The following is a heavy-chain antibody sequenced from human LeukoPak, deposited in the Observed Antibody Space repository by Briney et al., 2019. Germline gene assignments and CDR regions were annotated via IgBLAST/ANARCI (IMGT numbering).Heavy chain of an antibody. J-gene: IGHJ4*02. CDR3: ARDCGDLDYDILTGYCN. D-gene: IGHD3-9*01. V-gene: IGHV4-34*01. CDR1: GGSFSGYY. Sequence: SETLSLTCAVYGGSFSGYYWSWIRQPPGKGLEWIGEINHSGSTNYNPSLKSRVTISVDTSKNQFSLKLSSVTAADTAVYYCARDCGDLDYDILTGYCNWGQGTLVTVSS. CDR2: INHSGST.